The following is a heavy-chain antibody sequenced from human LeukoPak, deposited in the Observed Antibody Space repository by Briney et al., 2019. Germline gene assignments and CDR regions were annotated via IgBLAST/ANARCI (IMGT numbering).Heavy chain of an antibody. J-gene: IGHJ4*02. D-gene: IGHD3-9*01. CDR1: GFTFDDYA. Sequence: GGSLRLSCAASGFTFDDYAMPWVRQAPGKGLEWVSGISWNSGRIGYADSVKGRFTISRDNAKKSLPLQMNSLRPEDTAFYYCAKGSYYDILTYLDYWGQGTLVTVSS. V-gene: IGHV3-9*01. CDR2: ISWNSGRI. CDR3: AKGSYYDILTYLDY.